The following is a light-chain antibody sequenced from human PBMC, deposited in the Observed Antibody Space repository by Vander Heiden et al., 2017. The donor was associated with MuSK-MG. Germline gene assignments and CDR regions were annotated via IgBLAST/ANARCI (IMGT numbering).Light chain of an antibody. CDR3: QQYDNLPVT. V-gene: IGKV1-33*01. Sequence: ESQMTQSPSSRSASVGDRVTITCQASQDISNYLNWYQQKPGKAPKLLIYDASNLETGVPSSFSGSGSGTDFTFTISSLQPEDIATYYCQQYDNLPVTFGPGTKVDIK. J-gene: IGKJ3*01. CDR2: DAS. CDR1: QDISNY.